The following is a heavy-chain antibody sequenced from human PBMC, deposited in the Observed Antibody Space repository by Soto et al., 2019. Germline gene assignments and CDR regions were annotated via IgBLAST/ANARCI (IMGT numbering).Heavy chain of an antibody. CDR1: GFTFSSYG. CDR2: ISYDGSNK. Sequence: QVQLVESGGGVVQPGRSLRLSCAASGFTFSSYGMHWVRQAPGKGLEWVAVISYDGSNKYYADSVKGRFTISRDNXKXTXXLQMNSLRAEDTAVYYCAKTKYSSSWYHYYYGMDVWGQGTTVTVSS. J-gene: IGHJ6*02. D-gene: IGHD6-13*01. V-gene: IGHV3-30*18. CDR3: AKTKYSSSWYHYYYGMDV.